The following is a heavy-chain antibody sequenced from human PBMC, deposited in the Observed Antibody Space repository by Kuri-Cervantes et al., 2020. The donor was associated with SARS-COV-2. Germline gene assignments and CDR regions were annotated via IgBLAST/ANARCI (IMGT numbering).Heavy chain of an antibody. CDR2: INPSGGST. Sequence: ASVKVSCKASGYTFTSYYMHWVRQAPGQGLEWMGIINPSGGSTSYAQKFQGRVTMTRNTSISTAYMELSSLRSEDTAVYYCARFGSSRNNGPYFDLWGRGTLVTVSS. D-gene: IGHD1/OR15-1a*01. CDR3: ARFGSSRNNGPYFDL. J-gene: IGHJ2*01. V-gene: IGHV1-46*01. CDR1: GYTFTSYY.